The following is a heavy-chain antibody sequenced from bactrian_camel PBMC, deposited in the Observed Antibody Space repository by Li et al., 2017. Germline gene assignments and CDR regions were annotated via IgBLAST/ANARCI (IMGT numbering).Heavy chain of an antibody. V-gene: IGHV3S57*01. Sequence: HVQLVESGGGAVRTGGSPRLSCVASGYTSKSAFMGWFRQVPGKEREMVAQIQDDGAKHYDSTAEGRFTISQDIARNTLDLQMNSLKPEDTAMYYCAADPREWSLKAGRANYWGQGTQVTVS. J-gene: IGHJ4*01. CDR2: IQDDGAK. CDR1: GYTSKSAF. CDR3: AADPREWSLKAGRANY. D-gene: IGHD2*01.